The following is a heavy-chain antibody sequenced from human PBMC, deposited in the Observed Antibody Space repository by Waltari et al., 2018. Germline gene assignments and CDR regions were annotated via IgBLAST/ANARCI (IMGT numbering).Heavy chain of an antibody. D-gene: IGHD4-17*01. J-gene: IGHJ1*01. CDR1: GGSLRSGGSY. V-gene: IGHV4-31*03. Sequence: QVQLQESGPGLVKPSQTLSLTGTVSGGSLRSGGSYRSWIRQHPGKGLEWIGYIYYSGSTYYTPSLKSRVTISVDTSKNQFSLKLSSVTAADTAVYYCARGTTVTTNFQHWGQGTLVTVSS. CDR2: IYYSGST. CDR3: ARGTTVTTNFQH.